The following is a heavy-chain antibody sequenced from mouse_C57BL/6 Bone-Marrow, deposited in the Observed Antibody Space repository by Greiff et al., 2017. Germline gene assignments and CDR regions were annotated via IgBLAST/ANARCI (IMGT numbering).Heavy chain of an antibody. J-gene: IGHJ4*01. D-gene: IGHD1-1*01. CDR3: ARDHYGSAMDY. V-gene: IGHV3-6*01. Sequence: EVKLMESGPGLVKPSQSLSLTCSVTGYSITSGYYWNWIRQFPGNKLEWMGYISYDGSNNYNPSLKNRISITRDTSKNQFFLKLNYVTTEDTATYYCARDHYGSAMDYWGQGTSVTVSS. CDR1: GYSITSGYY. CDR2: ISYDGSN.